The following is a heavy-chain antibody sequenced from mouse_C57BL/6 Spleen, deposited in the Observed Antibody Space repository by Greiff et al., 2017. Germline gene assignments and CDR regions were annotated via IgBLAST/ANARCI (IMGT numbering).Heavy chain of an antibody. Sequence: VQLQQPGAELVRPGSSVKLSCKASGYTFTSYWMDWVKQRPGQGLEWIGNIYPSDSETHYNQKFKDKATLTVDKSSSTAYMQLSSLTSEDSAVYYCATLLSNDYWGQGTTLTVSS. CDR1: GYTFTSYW. CDR3: ATLLSNDY. CDR2: IYPSDSET. D-gene: IGHD2-10*01. J-gene: IGHJ2*01. V-gene: IGHV1-61*01.